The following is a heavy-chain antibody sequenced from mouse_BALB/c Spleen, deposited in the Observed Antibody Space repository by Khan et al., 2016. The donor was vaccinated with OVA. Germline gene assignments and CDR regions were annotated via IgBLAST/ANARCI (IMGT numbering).Heavy chain of an antibody. J-gene: IGHJ4*01. D-gene: IGHD2-3*01. CDR3: ARDGSRYNYAVDY. CDR1: GYSITSDYA. Sequence: EVELVESGPGLVKPSQSLSLTCTVTGYSITSDYAWNWIRQFPGNKLEWIVYISSSGSTNYNPPLKSRISITRDTSKNQFFLQLNSVTTEDTAIYYCARDGSRYNYAVDYWGQGTSVTVSS. V-gene: IGHV3-2*02. CDR2: ISSSGST.